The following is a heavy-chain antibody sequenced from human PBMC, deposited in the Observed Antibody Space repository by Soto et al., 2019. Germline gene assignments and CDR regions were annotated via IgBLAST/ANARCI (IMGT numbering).Heavy chain of an antibody. D-gene: IGHD2-15*01. CDR1: GFTFSSYW. J-gene: IGHJ6*02. CDR2: INSDGSST. V-gene: IGHV3-74*01. Sequence: PGGSLRLSCAASGFTFSSYWMHWVRQAPGKGLVWVSRINSDGSSTSYADSVKGRFTISRDNAKNTVYLQMNSLRAEDTAVYYCAREQGGKPHPYYYYGMDVWGQGTTVTVSS. CDR3: AREQGGKPHPYYYYGMDV.